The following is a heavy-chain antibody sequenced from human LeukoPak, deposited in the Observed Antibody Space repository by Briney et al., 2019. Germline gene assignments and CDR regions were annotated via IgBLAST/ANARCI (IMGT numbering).Heavy chain of an antibody. J-gene: IGHJ3*02. Sequence: PSETLSLTCTVSGGSISSYYWSWIRQPPGKGLEWIGYIYYSGSTYYNPSLKSRVTISVDTSKNQFSLKLSSVTAADTAVYYCAVQDIWGQGTMVTVSS. CDR3: AVQDI. V-gene: IGHV4-59*06. CDR2: IYYSGST. CDR1: GGSISSYY.